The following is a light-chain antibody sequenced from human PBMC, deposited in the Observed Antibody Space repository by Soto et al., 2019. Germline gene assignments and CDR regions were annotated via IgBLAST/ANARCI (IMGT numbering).Light chain of an antibody. Sequence: DIQMTQSPSTLSASVGDRVTITCRASQSINNWLAWYQQKPGKAPKLLIYEASSVLSGVPSRFSGSGSGTEFTLTLSSLQPDDFADYYCQQYDSDSSTFGQGTKLDI. CDR1: QSINNW. J-gene: IGKJ2*01. CDR2: EAS. CDR3: QQYDSDSST. V-gene: IGKV1-5*03.